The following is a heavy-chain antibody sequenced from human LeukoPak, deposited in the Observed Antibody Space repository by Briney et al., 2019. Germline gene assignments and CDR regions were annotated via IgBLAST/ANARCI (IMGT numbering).Heavy chain of an antibody. CDR1: GFTFSDYS. D-gene: IGHD3-10*01. Sequence: PGGSLRLSCAASGFTFSDYSMSWIRQAPGKGLEWVSYISSSGSPIHNADSVKGRFTVSRDNAKNSLSLQMNSLRAEDTAVYYCARERGSGRTYYFDYWGQGTLVTVSS. J-gene: IGHJ4*02. CDR3: ARERGSGRTYYFDY. V-gene: IGHV3-11*01. CDR2: ISSSGSPI.